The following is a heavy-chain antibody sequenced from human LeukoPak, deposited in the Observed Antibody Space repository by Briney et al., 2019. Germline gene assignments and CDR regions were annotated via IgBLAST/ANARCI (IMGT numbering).Heavy chain of an antibody. Sequence: PSETLSLTCTVSGGSINSYYWSWLRQPPGKGLQWIGCIHYSGSTNYNPSLKSRVTISVDTSKNQFSLKLSSVTAADTAVYYCAKTYYYGSGKDYWGQGTLVTVSS. CDR3: AKTYYYGSGKDY. D-gene: IGHD3-10*01. CDR2: IHYSGST. V-gene: IGHV4-59*08. CDR1: GGSINSYY. J-gene: IGHJ4*02.